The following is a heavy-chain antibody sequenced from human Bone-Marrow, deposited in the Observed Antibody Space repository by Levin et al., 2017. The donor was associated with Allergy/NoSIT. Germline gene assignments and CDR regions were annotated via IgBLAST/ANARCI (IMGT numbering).Heavy chain of an antibody. CDR2: ISSDGSTT. J-gene: IGHJ4*02. D-gene: IGHD3/OR15-3a*01. V-gene: IGHV3-74*01. CDR1: GFAFSTYW. Sequence: GGSLRLSCEASGFAFSTYWMHWVRQAPGKGLVWVSRISSDGSTTDYAGSVKGRFTISRDNAKNTLYLQMTSLRAEDTAVYYCAREYYGLWTGYYYDYWGQGSLVTVSS. CDR3: AREYYGLWTGYYYDY.